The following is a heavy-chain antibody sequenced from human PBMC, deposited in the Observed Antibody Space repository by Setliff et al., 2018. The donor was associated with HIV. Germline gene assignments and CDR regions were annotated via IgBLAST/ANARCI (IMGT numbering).Heavy chain of an antibody. J-gene: IGHJ4*02. D-gene: IGHD6-19*01. Sequence: SETLSLTCAVSGGSISSDNWWTWVRQAPGKGLEWIGEIYHSEYTNYNPSLKSRVSMSVDKSKNQFSLKLSSVTAADTAVYYCATFSGWYVDFDYWGQGTLVTVSS. CDR1: GGSISSDNW. CDR3: ATFSGWYVDFDY. V-gene: IGHV4-4*02. CDR2: IYHSEYT.